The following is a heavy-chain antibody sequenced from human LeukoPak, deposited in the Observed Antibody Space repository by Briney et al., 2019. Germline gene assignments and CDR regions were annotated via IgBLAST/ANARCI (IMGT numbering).Heavy chain of an antibody. CDR1: GIILSSYW. D-gene: IGHD6-13*01. J-gene: IGHJ4*02. CDR2: ISNYGSTT. V-gene: IGHV3-74*01. CDR3: VRDVGSGFYHSAAAGTFDY. Sequence: GGSLTLSCAASGIILSSYWMSWVRQVPGKGLVWVSRISNYGSTTSYADSVKGRFTISRDNAKNSLYLQMNSLRAEDTAVYHCVRDVGSGFYHSAAAGTFDYWGQGSLVAVSS.